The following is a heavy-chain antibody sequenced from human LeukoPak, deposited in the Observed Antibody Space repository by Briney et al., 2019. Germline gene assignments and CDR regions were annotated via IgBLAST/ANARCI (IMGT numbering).Heavy chain of an antibody. CDR3: ACCGMAVAGRFDA. V-gene: IGHV4-39*01. Sequence: SETLSLTCTVSGGSISRSSYYWGWIRQAPGKGPAWIGSINYGGSTYYNPSLKGRVTISVDTAKNHFSLMLSFVTAADTAVDDCACCGMAVAGRFDAWGQGTLVTVSS. CDR2: INYGGST. J-gene: IGHJ5*02. CDR1: GGSISRSSYY. D-gene: IGHD6-13*01.